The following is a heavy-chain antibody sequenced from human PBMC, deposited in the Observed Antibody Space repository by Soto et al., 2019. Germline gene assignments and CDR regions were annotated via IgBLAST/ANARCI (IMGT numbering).Heavy chain of an antibody. CDR3: ARVGLERRADY. J-gene: IGHJ4*02. Sequence: EVPLVESGGGLVQPGGSLRLSCAASGFTFSSYAMHWVRQAPGKGLEYVSAISSNGGSTYYANSVKGRFTISRDNSKNTLYLQMGSLRAEDMAVYYCARVGLERRADYWGQGTLVTVSS. CDR2: ISSNGGST. V-gene: IGHV3-64*01. D-gene: IGHD1-1*01. CDR1: GFTFSSYA.